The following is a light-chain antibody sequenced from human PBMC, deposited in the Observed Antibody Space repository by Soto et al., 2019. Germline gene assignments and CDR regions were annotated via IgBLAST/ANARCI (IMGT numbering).Light chain of an antibody. J-gene: IGLJ1*01. CDR2: AVS. V-gene: IGLV2-14*01. CDR3: SSYTSDSSDV. Sequence: QSVLTQPASVSGSPGQSITISCTGTSSDVGLYDYVSWYQQHPGKAPQLMIYAVSNRPSGVSNRFSASKSGNTASLFISGIQAEDEADYYCSSYTSDSSDVFASGTKLTVL. CDR1: SSDVGLYDY.